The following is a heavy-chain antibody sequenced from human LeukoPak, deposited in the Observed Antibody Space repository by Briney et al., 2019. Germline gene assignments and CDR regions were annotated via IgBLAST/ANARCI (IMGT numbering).Heavy chain of an antibody. V-gene: IGHV1-69*05. D-gene: IGHD2-15*01. Sequence: GNKNYAQKFQGRVTITTDESTSTAYMELSSLRSEDAAVYYCARDLFGVVVAATNWFDPWGQGTLVTVSS. J-gene: IGHJ5*02. CDR2: GNK. CDR3: ARDLFGVVVAATNWFDP.